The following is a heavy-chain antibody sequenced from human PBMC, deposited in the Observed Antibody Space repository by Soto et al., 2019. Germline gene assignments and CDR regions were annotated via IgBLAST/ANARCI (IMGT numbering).Heavy chain of an antibody. CDR3: ARSPSPGLPYY. D-gene: IGHD4-17*01. Sequence: PGGSLRLSCAASGFTFSSYGMHWVRQAPGKGLEWVAVIWYDGSDKYYADSVKGRFTISRDNSKNTLYLQMNSLRAEDTAVYYCARSPSPGLPYYWGQGTLVTVST. J-gene: IGHJ4*02. CDR1: GFTFSSYG. V-gene: IGHV3-33*08. CDR2: IWYDGSDK.